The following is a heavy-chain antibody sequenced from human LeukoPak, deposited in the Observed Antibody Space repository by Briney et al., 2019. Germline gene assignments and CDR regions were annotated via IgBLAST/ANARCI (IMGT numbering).Heavy chain of an antibody. CDR3: ARGPHSSG. J-gene: IGHJ4*02. D-gene: IGHD6-19*01. V-gene: IGHV4-34*01. Sequence: SETQSLTCAVCGGSFSGYYWSWIRQPPGKGLEWIGEINHSGSTNYNPSLKSRVTISVDTSKNQFSLKLSSVTAADTAVYYCARGPHSSGWGQGTLVTVSS. CDR1: GGSFSGYY. CDR2: INHSGST.